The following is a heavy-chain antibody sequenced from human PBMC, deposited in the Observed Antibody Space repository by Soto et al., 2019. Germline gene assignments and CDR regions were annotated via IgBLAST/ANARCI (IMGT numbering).Heavy chain of an antibody. Sequence: QVQLVESGGGVVQPGRSLRLSCAASGFTFSNYGMHWVRQAPGTGLEWVASLSYDGSSKHYEDSVKGRFTISRDNSKDTMYLQMNSLRAEDSPVYYYAKDTDTSQNPRLGSWGQGTLVTVSS. CDR3: AKDTDTSQNPRLGS. CDR2: LSYDGSSK. D-gene: IGHD1-1*01. J-gene: IGHJ4*02. V-gene: IGHV3-30*18. CDR1: GFTFSNYG.